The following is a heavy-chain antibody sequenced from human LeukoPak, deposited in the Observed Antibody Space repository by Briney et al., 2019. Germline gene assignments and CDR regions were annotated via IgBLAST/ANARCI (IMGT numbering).Heavy chain of an antibody. D-gene: IGHD6-19*01. CDR1: GFTFSSYS. Sequence: GGSLRLSXAASGFTFSSYSMNWVRQAPGKGLEGVSSISSSSSYIYYADSVKGRFTISRDNSKNTLYLQMNSLRAEDTAVYYCARDPPSVAGTFDSWGQGTLVTAAS. V-gene: IGHV3-21*04. CDR3: ARDPPSVAGTFDS. CDR2: ISSSSSYI. J-gene: IGHJ4*02.